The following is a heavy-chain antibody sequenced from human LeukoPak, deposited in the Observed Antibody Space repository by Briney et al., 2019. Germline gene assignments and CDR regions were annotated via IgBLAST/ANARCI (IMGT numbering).Heavy chain of an antibody. V-gene: IGHV4-61*02. Sequence: PSQTLSLTCTVSGGSISSGSYYWSWIRQPAGKGLEWIGRIYTSGSTNYNPSLKSRVTISVDTPKNQFSLKLSSVTAADTAVYYCARDGLPAVDRWFDPWGQGTLVTVSS. D-gene: IGHD3-22*01. CDR2: IYTSGST. J-gene: IGHJ5*02. CDR3: ARDGLPAVDRWFDP. CDR1: GGSISSGSYY.